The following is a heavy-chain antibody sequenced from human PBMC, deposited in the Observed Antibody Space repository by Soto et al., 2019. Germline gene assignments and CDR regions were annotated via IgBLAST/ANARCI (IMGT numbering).Heavy chain of an antibody. CDR1: GFTFSSYS. J-gene: IGHJ4*02. CDR3: AREAVANTDFDY. Sequence: GGSLRLSYAASGFTFSSYSMNWVRQAPGKGLEWVSSISSSSSYIYYADSVKGRFTISRDNAKNSLYLQMNSLRAEDTAVYYCAREAVANTDFDYWGQGTLVTVSS. D-gene: IGHD6-19*01. CDR2: ISSSSSYI. V-gene: IGHV3-21*01.